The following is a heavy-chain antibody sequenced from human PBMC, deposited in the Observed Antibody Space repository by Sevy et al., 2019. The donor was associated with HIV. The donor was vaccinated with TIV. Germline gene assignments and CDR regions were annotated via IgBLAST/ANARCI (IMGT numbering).Heavy chain of an antibody. D-gene: IGHD2-8*01. J-gene: IGHJ4*02. CDR2: ISAYNGNT. CDR1: GYTFTSYG. CDR3: VRDHRDAGVDY. Sequence: ATVKVSCKASGYTFTSYGISWVRQAPGQGLEWMGWISAYNGNTNYPQKLQGRVTMTTDTSTSTAYMELRSLRSDDTAVYYCVRDHRDAGVDYWGQGTMVTVSS. V-gene: IGHV1-18*01.